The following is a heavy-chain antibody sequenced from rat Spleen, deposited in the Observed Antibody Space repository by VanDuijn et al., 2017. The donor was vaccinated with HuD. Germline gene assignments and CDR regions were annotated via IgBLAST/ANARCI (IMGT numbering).Heavy chain of an antibody. J-gene: IGHJ2*01. CDR1: GFSLTSYN. CDR2: IWTGGST. Sequence: QVQLKESGPGLVQPSQTLSLTCTVSGFSLTSYNVHWLRQSTGKGLEWMGRIWTGGSTDYNSVLKSRLSISRDTSKSQVFLKLNSLQTEDTGTYYCARLGLGEDYWGQGVIVTVSS. D-gene: IGHD5-1*01. CDR3: ARLGLGEDY. V-gene: IGHV2-30*01.